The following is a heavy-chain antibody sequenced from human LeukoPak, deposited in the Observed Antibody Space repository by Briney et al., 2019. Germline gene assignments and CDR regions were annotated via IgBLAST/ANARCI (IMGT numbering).Heavy chain of an antibody. Sequence: SETLSLTCTVSGGSISSSSYYWGWIRQPPGKGLEWIGSIYYSGSTYYNPPLKSRVTISVDTSKNQFSLKLSSVTAADTAVYYCARHLYSSSWDYWGQGTLVTVSS. CDR3: ARHLYSSSWDY. J-gene: IGHJ4*02. CDR1: GGSISSSSYY. D-gene: IGHD6-13*01. V-gene: IGHV4-39*01. CDR2: IYYSGST.